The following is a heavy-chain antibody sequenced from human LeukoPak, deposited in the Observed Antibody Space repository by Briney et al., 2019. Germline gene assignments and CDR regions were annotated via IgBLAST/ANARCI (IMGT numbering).Heavy chain of an antibody. CDR3: ARGLQSSGGGCSNWFDP. Sequence: KPSETLSLTCTVSGGSISSSSYYWGWIRQPPGKGLEWIGSIYYSGSTYYNPSLKSRVTISVDTSKNQFSLKLSSVTAADTAVYYCARGLQSSGGGCSNWFDPWGQGTLVTVSS. CDR2: IYYSGST. V-gene: IGHV4-39*07. J-gene: IGHJ5*02. D-gene: IGHD2-15*01. CDR1: GGSISSSSYY.